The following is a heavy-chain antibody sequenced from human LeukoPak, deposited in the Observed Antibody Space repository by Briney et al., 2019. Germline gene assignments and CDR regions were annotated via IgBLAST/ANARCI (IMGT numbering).Heavy chain of an antibody. Sequence: GGSLSLSCAASGFTVSSNYMSWVRQAPGKGLEWVSVIYSGGSTYYADSVKGRFTISRDNSKNTLYLQMNSLRAEDTAVYYCARDTDRTSSRYFDYWGQGTLVTVSS. D-gene: IGHD6-6*01. V-gene: IGHV3-66*02. CDR1: GFTVSSNY. CDR2: IYSGGST. J-gene: IGHJ4*02. CDR3: ARDTDRTSSRYFDY.